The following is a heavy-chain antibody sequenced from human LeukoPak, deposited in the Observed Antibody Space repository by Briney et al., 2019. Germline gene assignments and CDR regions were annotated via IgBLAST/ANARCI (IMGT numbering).Heavy chain of an antibody. D-gene: IGHD4-23*01. CDR1: GFTFSSYG. CDR2: ISYDGSNK. Sequence: GRSLRLSCAASGFTFSSYGMHWVRQAPGKGLEWVAVISYDGSNKYYADSVKGRFTISRDNSKNTLYLQMNGLRAEDTAVYYCAKELSKTGGNTWGQGTLVTVSS. J-gene: IGHJ5*02. CDR3: AKELSKTGGNT. V-gene: IGHV3-30*18.